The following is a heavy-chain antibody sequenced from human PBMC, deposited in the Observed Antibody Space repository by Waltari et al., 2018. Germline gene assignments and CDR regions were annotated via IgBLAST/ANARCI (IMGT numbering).Heavy chain of an antibody. CDR2: IYYSVST. CDR3: ARYYGGNSVRAFDI. Sequence: QLQLQESGPGLVKPSETLSLTCTVSGGSISSSSYYWGWIRQPPGKGLEWIGSIYYSVSTYYNPSLKSRVTISVDTSKNQFSLKLSSVTAADTAVYYCARYYGGNSVRAFDIWGQGTMVTVSS. J-gene: IGHJ3*02. V-gene: IGHV4-39*07. D-gene: IGHD4-17*01. CDR1: GGSISSSSYY.